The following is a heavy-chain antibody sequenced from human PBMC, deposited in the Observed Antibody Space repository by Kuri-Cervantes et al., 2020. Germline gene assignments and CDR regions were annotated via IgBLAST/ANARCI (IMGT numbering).Heavy chain of an antibody. CDR1: GFTFSSYS. D-gene: IGHD3-10*01. CDR2: IRSSSSYI. Sequence: GESLKISCAASGFTFSSYSMNWVRQAPGKGLEWVSSIRSSSSYIYYADSVKGRFTISRDNSKNTLYLQMDSLEVEDTAVYYCARDSPAGTGSYYGSYYYGMDVWGQGTTVTVSS. J-gene: IGHJ6*01. CDR3: ARDSPAGTGSYYGSYYYGMDV. V-gene: IGHV3-21*01.